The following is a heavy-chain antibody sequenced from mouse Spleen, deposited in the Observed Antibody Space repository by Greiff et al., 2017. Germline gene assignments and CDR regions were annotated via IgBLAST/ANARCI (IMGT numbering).Heavy chain of an antibody. CDR1: GYTFTSYW. Sequence: VQLQQPGAELVKPGASVKLSCKASGYTFTSYWMHWVKQRPGQGLEWIGMIHPNSGRTNYNEKFKSKATLTVDKSSSTAYMQLSSLTSEDSAVYYCARPQLGRDYLDYWGQGTTLTVSS. D-gene: IGHD4-1*02. CDR3: ARPQLGRDYLDY. CDR2: IHPNSGRT. V-gene: IGHV1-64*01. J-gene: IGHJ2*01.